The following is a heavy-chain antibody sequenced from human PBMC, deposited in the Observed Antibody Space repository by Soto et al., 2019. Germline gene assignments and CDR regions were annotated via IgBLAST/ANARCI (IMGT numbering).Heavy chain of an antibody. V-gene: IGHV4-30-4*01. CDR2: IYYRGFT. CDR3: ARERTAMVASAFDY. J-gene: IGHJ4*02. CDR1: GGSIRSGDYY. Sequence: QVQLQESGPGLVKPSQTLSLTCTVSGGSIRSGDYYWSWVRQPPGKGLEWIGYIYYRGFTYYNPSLKSRVTISVDTSKSHVTRKLSSVTAVDTAVYYCARERTAMVASAFDYWGQGTLVTVSS. D-gene: IGHD5-18*01.